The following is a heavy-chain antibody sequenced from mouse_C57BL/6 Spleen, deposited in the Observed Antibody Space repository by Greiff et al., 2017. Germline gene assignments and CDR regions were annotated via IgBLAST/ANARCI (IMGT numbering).Heavy chain of an antibody. CDR1: GFTFSSYG. D-gene: IGHD1-1*01. CDR3: ARRGYGGSYGWYFEV. Sequence: EVKLQESGGDLVKPGGSLKLSCAASGFTFSSYGMSWVRQTPDKRLEWVATISSGGSYTYYPDSVKGRFTISRDNAKNTLYLQMSSLKSEDTAMYYWARRGYGGSYGWYFEVWGTGTTVTVSS. J-gene: IGHJ1*03. CDR2: ISSGGSYT. V-gene: IGHV5-6*02.